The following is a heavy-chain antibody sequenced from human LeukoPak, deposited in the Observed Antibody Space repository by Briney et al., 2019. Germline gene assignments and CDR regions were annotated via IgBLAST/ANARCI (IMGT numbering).Heavy chain of an antibody. CDR3: VRVGTDSIGSYPDY. D-gene: IGHD3-22*01. V-gene: IGHV3-33*01. J-gene: IGHJ4*02. CDR1: GFTFSSYG. CDR2: IWYDGSNK. Sequence: GGSLRLSCAASGFTFSSYGMHWVRQAPGKGLEWVAVIWYDGSNKYYADSVKGRFTISRDNSKNTLYLQMNSLRAEDTAIYYCVRVGTDSIGSYPDYWGQGTLVTVSS.